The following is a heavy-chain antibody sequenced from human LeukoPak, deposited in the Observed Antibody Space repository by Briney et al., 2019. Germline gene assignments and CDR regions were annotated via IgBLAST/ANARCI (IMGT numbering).Heavy chain of an antibody. CDR2: ISYDGSNK. J-gene: IGHJ6*02. V-gene: IGHV3-30-3*01. CDR3: ARDQAGYSSGWSLGMDV. CDR1: GFTFSSYA. D-gene: IGHD6-19*01. Sequence: GGSLRLSCAASGFTFSSYAMHWVRQAPGKGLEWVAVISYDGSNKYYADSVKGRFTISRDNSKNTLYLHMNSLRAEGTAMYYCARDQAGYSSGWSLGMDVWGQGTTVTVSS.